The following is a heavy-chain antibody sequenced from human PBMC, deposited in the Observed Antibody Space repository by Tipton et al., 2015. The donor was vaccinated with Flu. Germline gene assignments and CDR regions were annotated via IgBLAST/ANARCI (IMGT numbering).Heavy chain of an antibody. CDR1: GYSISSGYY. CDR3: ARGSLWFGELEKYGFDP. J-gene: IGHJ5*02. Sequence: TLSLTCTVSGYSISSGYYWGWTRQPPGKGLEWIGSIYHSGSTYYNPSLKSRVTISVDTSKNQFSLKLSSVTAADTAVYYCARGSLWFGELEKYGFDPWGQGTLVTVSS. CDR2: IYHSGST. V-gene: IGHV4-38-2*02. D-gene: IGHD3-10*01.